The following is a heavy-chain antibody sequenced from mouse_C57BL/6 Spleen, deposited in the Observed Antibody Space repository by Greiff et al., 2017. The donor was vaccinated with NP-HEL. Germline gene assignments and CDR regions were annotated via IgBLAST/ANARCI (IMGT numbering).Heavy chain of an antibody. D-gene: IGHD1-1*01. V-gene: IGHV1-15*01. CDR2: IDPETGGT. J-gene: IGHJ2*01. CDR1: GFTFTDYE. CDR3: TRWAGATVVADY. Sequence: QVQLQQSGAELVRPGASVTLSCKASGFTFTDYEMHWVQQTPVHGLEWIGAIDPETGGTASNQKFKGKAILTAAKSSCTAYRELRSLTSEDSAVYYCTRWAGATVVADYWGQGTTLTVSS.